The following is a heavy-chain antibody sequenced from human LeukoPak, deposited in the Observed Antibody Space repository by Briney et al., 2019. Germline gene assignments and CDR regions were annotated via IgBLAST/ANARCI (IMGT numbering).Heavy chain of an antibody. Sequence: SVKVSCKASGYTFTSYGISWVRQAPGQGPEWMGWISAYNGNTNYAQKLQGRVTVTTDTSTSTAYMEVRSLRSDDTAVYYCARGRWNYDFWSGYWLDYWGQGTRVTVSS. D-gene: IGHD3-3*01. V-gene: IGHV1-18*01. J-gene: IGHJ4*02. CDR2: ISAYNGNT. CDR3: ARGRWNYDFWSGYWLDY. CDR1: GYTFTSYG.